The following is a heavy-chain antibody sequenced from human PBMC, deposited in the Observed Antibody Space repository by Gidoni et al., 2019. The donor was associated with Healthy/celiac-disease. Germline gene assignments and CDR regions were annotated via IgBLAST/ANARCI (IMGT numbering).Heavy chain of an antibody. CDR2: ISGSGGST. V-gene: IGHV3-23*01. CDR1: GFTFSSYA. CDR3: AKDQEVVTAITATY. Sequence: EVQLLESGGDLVQPGGSLILSCAASGFTFSSYAMSWVRQAPGKGLAWVSAISGSGGSTYYADSVKGRFTISRDNSKNTLYLQMNSLRAEDTAVYYCAKDQEVVTAITATYWGQGTLVTVSS. J-gene: IGHJ4*02. D-gene: IGHD2-21*02.